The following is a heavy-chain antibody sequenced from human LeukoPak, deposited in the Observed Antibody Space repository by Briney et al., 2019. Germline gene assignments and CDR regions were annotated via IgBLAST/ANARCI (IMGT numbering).Heavy chain of an antibody. CDR2: INPNSGGT. D-gene: IGHD3-10*01. V-gene: IGHV1-2*02. CDR1: GYTFTDYY. CDR3: ASSVVGGGYYMDV. J-gene: IGHJ6*03. Sequence: VASVKVSCKASGYTFTDYYIHWVRQAPGQGLEWMGWINPNSGGTNYAQKFQGRVTMTRDTSISTAYMELSRLRSDDTAVYYCASSVVGGGYYMDVWGKGTTVTVSS.